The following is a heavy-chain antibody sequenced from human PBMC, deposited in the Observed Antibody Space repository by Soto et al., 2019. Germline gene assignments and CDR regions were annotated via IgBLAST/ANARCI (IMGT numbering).Heavy chain of an antibody. CDR3: AIRVGALGHWFDP. Sequence: VQLEQSGAEVKKPGASVKVSCKASGYTFTSYGISWVRQAPGQGLEWMGRISAYNGNTNYGQKLQGRVTMTTDTSVRTAYMELRSLRSAATAVYYCAIRVGALGHWFDPWGQGTLVTFSS. J-gene: IGHJ5*02. CDR2: ISAYNGNT. CDR1: GYTFTSYG. D-gene: IGHD1-26*01. V-gene: IGHV1-18*01.